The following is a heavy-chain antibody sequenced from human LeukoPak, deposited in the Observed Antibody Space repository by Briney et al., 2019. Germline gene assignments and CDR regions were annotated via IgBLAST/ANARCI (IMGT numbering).Heavy chain of an antibody. Sequence: SETLSLTCTVSGGSISSYYWSWIRQPPGKGLEWIGDIYYSGSTNYNPSLKSRVTISVDTSKNHFSLKLSSVTAADTAVYYCARGRIAVAGTKNYFDYWGQGTLVTVSS. CDR3: ARGRIAVAGTKNYFDY. D-gene: IGHD6-19*01. CDR1: GGSISSYY. V-gene: IGHV4-59*01. CDR2: IYYSGST. J-gene: IGHJ4*02.